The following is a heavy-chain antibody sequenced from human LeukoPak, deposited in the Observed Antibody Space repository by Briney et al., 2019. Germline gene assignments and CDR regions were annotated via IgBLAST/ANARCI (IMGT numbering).Heavy chain of an antibody. J-gene: IGHJ5*02. CDR3: ARLRNYGNSPNWFDP. D-gene: IGHD3-16*01. Sequence: SETLSLTCAVYGGSFSGYYWSWIRQPPGKGLEWIGEINHSGSTNYNPSLKSRVTISVDTSKNQFSLKLSSVTAADTAIYYCARLRNYGNSPNWFDPWGQGTLVTVSS. CDR1: GGSFSGYY. V-gene: IGHV4-34*01. CDR2: INHSGST.